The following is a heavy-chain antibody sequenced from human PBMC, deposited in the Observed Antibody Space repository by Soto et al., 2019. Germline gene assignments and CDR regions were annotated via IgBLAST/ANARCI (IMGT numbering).Heavy chain of an antibody. Sequence: SETLSLTCTVSGDSISSYYWSWIRQPPGKGLEWIGYLYYSGSTSYSPSLKSRVTISVDTSKNQFSLKLTSVTAADTAVYYCAKAEASFFDYWGQGALVTFSS. V-gene: IGHV4-59*01. CDR1: GDSISSYY. J-gene: IGHJ4*02. CDR2: LYYSGST. CDR3: AKAEASFFDY.